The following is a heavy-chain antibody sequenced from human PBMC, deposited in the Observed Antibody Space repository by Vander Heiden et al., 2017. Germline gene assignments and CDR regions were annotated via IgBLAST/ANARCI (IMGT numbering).Heavy chain of an antibody. CDR2: ISYDGSNK. V-gene: IGHV3-30*18. J-gene: IGHJ4*02. D-gene: IGHD2-15*01. CDR1: GFTFSIYG. CDR3: AKDSGGSSDY. Sequence: GRSLRLSSAASGFTFSIYGMHWVRQAPGKGLEWVAVISYDGSNKYYADSVKGRFTISRDNSKNTLYLQMNSLRAEDTAVYYCAKDSGGSSDYWGQGTLVTVSS.